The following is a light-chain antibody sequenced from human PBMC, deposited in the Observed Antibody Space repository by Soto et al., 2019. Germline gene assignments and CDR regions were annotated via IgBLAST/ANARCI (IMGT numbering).Light chain of an antibody. CDR2: DVS. J-gene: IGLJ2*01. Sequence: QSVLTQPASVSGSPGQSITISCTGTSRDIGGYNYVSWYQHHPDKAPKLMIYDVSNRPSGVSNRFSGSKSGNTASLTISGLQDEDEADYYCSSYTSTSTLVVFGGGTKVTVL. CDR3: SSYTSTSTLVV. V-gene: IGLV2-14*03. CDR1: SRDIGGYNY.